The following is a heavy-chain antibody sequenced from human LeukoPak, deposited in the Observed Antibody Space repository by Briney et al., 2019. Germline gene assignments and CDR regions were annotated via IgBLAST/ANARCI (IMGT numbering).Heavy chain of an antibody. D-gene: IGHD2-15*01. CDR1: GYTFTGNY. CDR3: ARGGGSSGFDP. CDR2: INPNSGGT. Sequence: GASVKVSCKASGYTFTGNYMHWVRPAPGQGLEWMGWINPNSGGTNYAQKFQGRVTMTRDTSTNTAYMELGRLRSDDTAVYYCARGGGSSGFDPWGQGTLVTVSS. V-gene: IGHV1-2*02. J-gene: IGHJ5*02.